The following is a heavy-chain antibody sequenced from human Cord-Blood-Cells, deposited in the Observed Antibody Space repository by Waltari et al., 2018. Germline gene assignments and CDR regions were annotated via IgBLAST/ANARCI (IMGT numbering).Heavy chain of an antibody. D-gene: IGHD2-2*01. J-gene: IGHJ4*02. CDR2: ISYDGSNK. CDR3: ARGEYVVVPAAIDY. Sequence: QVQLVESGGGVVQPGRSLRPPCPASGFTFSSSAPPWVRPAPGKGLGWVAVISYDGSNKYYADSVKGRFTISRDNSKNTLYLQMNSLRAEDTAVYYCARGEYVVVPAAIDYWGQGTLVTVSS. CDR1: GFTFSSSA. V-gene: IGHV3-30-3*01.